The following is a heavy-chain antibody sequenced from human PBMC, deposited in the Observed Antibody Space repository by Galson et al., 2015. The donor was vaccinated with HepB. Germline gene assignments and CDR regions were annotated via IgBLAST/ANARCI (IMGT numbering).Heavy chain of an antibody. Sequence: CAISGDSVSSNSAAWNWIRQSPSRGLEWLGRTYYRSKWYNDYAVSVKSRITINPDTSKNQFSLQLNSVTPEDTAVYYCARDRVGKDFWSGYWDQHCYGMDVWGQGTTVTVSS. CDR2: TYYRSKWYN. D-gene: IGHD3-3*01. CDR3: ARDRVGKDFWSGYWDQHCYGMDV. J-gene: IGHJ6*02. V-gene: IGHV6-1*01. CDR1: GDSVSSNSAA.